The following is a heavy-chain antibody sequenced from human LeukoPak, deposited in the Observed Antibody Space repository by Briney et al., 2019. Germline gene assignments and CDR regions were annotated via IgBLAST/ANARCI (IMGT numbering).Heavy chain of an antibody. CDR2: IYHSGGT. CDR3: ATNGYYCMDV. V-gene: IGHV4-4*02. D-gene: IGHD2-8*01. Sequence: GSLRLSCAAPGFTFSSYWMSWVRQPPGKGLEWIGEIYHSGGTNYNPSLKSRITISVDKSQNQFSLKVNSLTAADTAVYYCATNGYYCMDVWGKGTTVTVSS. CDR1: GFTFSSYW. J-gene: IGHJ6*03.